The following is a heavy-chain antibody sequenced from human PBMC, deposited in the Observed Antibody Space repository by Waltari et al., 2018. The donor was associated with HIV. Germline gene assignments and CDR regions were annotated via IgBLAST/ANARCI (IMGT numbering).Heavy chain of an antibody. J-gene: IGHJ4*02. CDR2: IWYEGSKK. Sequence: QVQLVESGGGVVQPGRSLRLSCAASGFTFSSYGMHWVRQDPGRGLEWEAFIWYEGSKKYYADSVKARFTISRDNSKNTLYLQMNSLRAEDTAVYYCAREDLLYCGGDCYPGDYWGQGTLVTVSS. D-gene: IGHD2-21*02. V-gene: IGHV3-33*01. CDR1: GFTFSSYG. CDR3: AREDLLYCGGDCYPGDY.